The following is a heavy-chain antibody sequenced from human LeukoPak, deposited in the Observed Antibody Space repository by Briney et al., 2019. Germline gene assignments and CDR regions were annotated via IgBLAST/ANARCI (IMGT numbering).Heavy chain of an antibody. D-gene: IGHD3-16*01. J-gene: IGHJ4*02. CDR2: ISYDGSNK. CDR1: GFTFSSYA. Sequence: GGSLRLSCAASGFTFSSYAMHWVRQAPGKGLEWVAVISYDGSNKYYADSVKGRFTISRDNSKNTLYLQMNSLRAEDTAVYYCASPFNSYNYWGQGTLVTVSS. CDR3: ASPFNSYNY. V-gene: IGHV3-30*04.